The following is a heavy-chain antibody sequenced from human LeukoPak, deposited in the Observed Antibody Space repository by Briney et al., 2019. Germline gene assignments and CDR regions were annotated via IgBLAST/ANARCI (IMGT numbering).Heavy chain of an antibody. V-gene: IGHV1-8*01. J-gene: IGHJ6*03. D-gene: IGHD3-10*01. CDR1: GYTFTSYD. CDR3: ARGLLLWFREPREYDYMDV. Sequence: GASVKVSCKASGYTFTSYDINWVRQATGQGLEWMGWMNPNSGNTGYAQKFQGRVTMTRNTSISTAYMELSSLRSEDTAVYYCARGLLLWFREPREYDYMDVWGKGTTVTVSS. CDR2: MNPNSGNT.